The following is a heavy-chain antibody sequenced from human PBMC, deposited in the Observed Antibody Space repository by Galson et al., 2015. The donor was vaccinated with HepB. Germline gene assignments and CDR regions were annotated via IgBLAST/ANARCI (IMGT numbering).Heavy chain of an antibody. J-gene: IGHJ3*02. CDR3: ARDGEYDDSSGYNAFDI. V-gene: IGHV3-48*03. CDR1: GFTFSSYE. D-gene: IGHD3-22*01. Sequence: SLRLSCAASGFTFSSYEMNWVRQAPGKGLEWVSYISSSGSTIYYADSVKGRFTVSRDNAKNSLYLQMNSLRAEDTAVYYCARDGEYDDSSGYNAFDIWGQGTMVTVSS. CDR2: ISSSGSTI.